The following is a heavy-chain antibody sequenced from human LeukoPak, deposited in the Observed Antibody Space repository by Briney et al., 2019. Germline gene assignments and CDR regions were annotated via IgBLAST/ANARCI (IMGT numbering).Heavy chain of an antibody. J-gene: IGHJ5*02. CDR3: ARDGRAIS. Sequence: ASVKVSCKASGYTFTSYGINWVRQAPGQGLEWMGGIIPNFGTTSYAQKLQGRVTITADVTTSTVQMELTSLKSEDTAVYYCARDGRAISWGQGTLVTVSS. CDR2: IIPNFGTT. CDR1: GYTFTSYG. V-gene: IGHV1-69*13. D-gene: IGHD1-26*01.